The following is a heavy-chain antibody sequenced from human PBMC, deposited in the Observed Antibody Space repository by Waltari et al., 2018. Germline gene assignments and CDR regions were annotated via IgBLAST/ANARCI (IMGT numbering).Heavy chain of an antibody. J-gene: IGHJ4*02. Sequence: QLQLQESGPGLVKPSETLSLTCTVSVCSIIRATYYWGWIRQPPGKGLEWIGSMYYSGSTSYNPSLKSRVTVSVDTSKNQFSLKLNSVTAADTAVYYCAREYYNDTRWIDYWGQGTQVTVSS. V-gene: IGHV4-39*07. D-gene: IGHD3-22*01. CDR2: MYYSGST. CDR1: VCSIIRATYY. CDR3: AREYYNDTRWIDY.